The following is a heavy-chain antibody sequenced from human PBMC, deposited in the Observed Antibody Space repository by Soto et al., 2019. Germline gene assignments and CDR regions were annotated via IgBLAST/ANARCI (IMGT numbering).Heavy chain of an antibody. D-gene: IGHD2-8*02. Sequence: QVQLQQWGAGLLKPSETLSLTCAVYGGSFSGYDWTWIRQPPGTGLEWIGEINHSGSSNYNPSLKSGVTTSVDTSKNQFSLKLTSVTAADPAVYYCARDKITGHFGYWGQGTMVTVSS. CDR2: INHSGSS. CDR1: GGSFSGYD. V-gene: IGHV4-34*01. CDR3: ARDKITGHFGY. J-gene: IGHJ4*02.